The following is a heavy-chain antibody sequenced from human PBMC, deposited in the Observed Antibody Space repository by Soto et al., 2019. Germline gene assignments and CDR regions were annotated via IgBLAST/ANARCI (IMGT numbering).Heavy chain of an antibody. CDR1: GGSISSGDYY. CDR3: AREKYLLPSEDAWFDP. CDR2: IYYSGST. Sequence: QVQLQESGPGLVKPSQTLSLTCTVSGGSISSGDYYWSWIRQPPGKGLEWIGYIYYSGSTYYNPSLKSRVTISVDTSKNQCSLKLSSVTAADTAVYYCAREKYLLPSEDAWFDPWGQGTLVTVSS. D-gene: IGHD1-26*01. V-gene: IGHV4-30-4*01. J-gene: IGHJ5*02.